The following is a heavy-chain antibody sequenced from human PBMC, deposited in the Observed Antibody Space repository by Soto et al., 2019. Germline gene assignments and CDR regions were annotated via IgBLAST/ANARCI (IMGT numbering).Heavy chain of an antibody. CDR1: GFTFSSYA. CDR2: ISGSGGST. V-gene: IGHV3-23*01. Sequence: EVQLLESGGGLVQPGGSLRLSCAASGFTFSSYAMSWVRQAPGKGLEWVSAISGSGGSTYYADSVKGRFTISRDNSKNTLYVQMNSLRAEDTAVYYCAKGGGRTSRRFDYWGQGTLVTVSS. CDR3: AKGGGRTSRRFDY. D-gene: IGHD2-2*01. J-gene: IGHJ4*02.